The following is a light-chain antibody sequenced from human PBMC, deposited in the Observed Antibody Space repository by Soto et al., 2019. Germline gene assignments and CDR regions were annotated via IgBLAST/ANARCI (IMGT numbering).Light chain of an antibody. J-gene: IGKJ5*01. CDR3: QQSYTAPLS. CDR2: RAS. Sequence: DIQMTQSPPSLSASVGDTVSITCLASQTVSIFLNWYQQKLGQAPTALIHRASTLQSGVPSRFAGSGDGTEFTLTINDVQADDFATYYCQQSYTAPLSFGHGTRLEIK. V-gene: IGKV1-39*01. CDR1: QTVSIF.